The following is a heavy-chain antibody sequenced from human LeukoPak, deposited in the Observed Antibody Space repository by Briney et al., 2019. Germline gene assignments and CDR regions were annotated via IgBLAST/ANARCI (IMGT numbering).Heavy chain of an antibody. V-gene: IGHV1-69*05. Sequence: ASVKVSCKASGGTFSSYTINWVRQAPGQGLEWMGGIIPIFGTANYAQKFQGRVTITTDESTSTAYMELRSLRSDDTAVYYCARPRSTPRYYYMDVWGKGTTVTVSS. J-gene: IGHJ6*03. CDR2: IIPIFGTA. CDR1: GGTFSSYT. CDR3: ARPRSTPRYYYMDV.